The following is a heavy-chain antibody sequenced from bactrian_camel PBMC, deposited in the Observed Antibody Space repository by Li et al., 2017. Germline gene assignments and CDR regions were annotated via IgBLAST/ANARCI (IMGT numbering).Heavy chain of an antibody. D-gene: IGHD1*01. Sequence: VQLVESGGGSVQAGGSLRLSCVASGYTYGEYCVGWFRQAPGKRLEGVAAIYTGGVNTYYADSVKGRFTITKDSAKNTLYLQMNTLKPEDTAMYYCAAGQVPGPGYCSGAARLGYDMDYMGKGTQVTVS. CDR1: GYTYGEYC. J-gene: IGHJ7*01. V-gene: IGHV3S1*01. CDR2: IYTGGVNT.